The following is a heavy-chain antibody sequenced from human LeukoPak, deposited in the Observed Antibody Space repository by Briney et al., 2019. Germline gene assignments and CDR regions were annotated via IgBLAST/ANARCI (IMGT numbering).Heavy chain of an antibody. V-gene: IGHV3-21*01. CDR3: ARDLLGIGLLDFDY. Sequence: TGGSLRLSCAASAFTFSSYSMTWVRQAPGKGLEWVSSITSTSGFKSYADSVRGRFTISRDNAKNSLYLQMNSLRAEDTAVYYCARDLLGIGLLDFDYWGQGALVTVSS. CDR1: AFTFSSYS. J-gene: IGHJ4*02. D-gene: IGHD7-27*01. CDR2: ITSTSGFK.